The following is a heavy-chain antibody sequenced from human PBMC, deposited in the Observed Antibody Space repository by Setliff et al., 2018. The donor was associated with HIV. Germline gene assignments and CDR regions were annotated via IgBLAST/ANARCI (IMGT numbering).Heavy chain of an antibody. J-gene: IGHJ4*02. CDR2: IYHSGST. D-gene: IGHD1-1*01. CDR1: GYSISSGYS. CDR3: AQLGMVDDFDY. V-gene: IGHV4-38-2*01. Sequence: TSETLSLTCAVSGYSISSGYSWGWIRQPPGKGLEWIGSIYHSGSTNYNPSLKSRVTISVDTSKNHFSLKLRSVTAADTAVYYCAQLGMVDDFDYWGQGTLVTVSS.